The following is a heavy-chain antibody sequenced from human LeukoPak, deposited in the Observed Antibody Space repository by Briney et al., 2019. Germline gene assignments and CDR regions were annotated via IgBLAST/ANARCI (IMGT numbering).Heavy chain of an antibody. CDR3: ARKYYDSSGYYYVGAFDI. D-gene: IGHD3-22*01. J-gene: IGHJ3*02. CDR1: GGPISSGDYY. Sequence: SQTLSLTCTVSGGPISSGDYYWSWIRQPPGEGLEWIGYIYYSGSTYYNPSLTSQVTISVDASKNQFSLKLSSVTAADTAVYYCARKYYDSSGYYYVGAFDIWGQGTMVTVSS. CDR2: IYYSGST. V-gene: IGHV4-30-4*08.